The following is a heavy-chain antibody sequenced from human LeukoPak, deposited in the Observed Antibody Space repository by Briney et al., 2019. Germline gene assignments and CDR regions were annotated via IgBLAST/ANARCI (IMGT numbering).Heavy chain of an antibody. CDR1: GGSISSSSYY. D-gene: IGHD1-7*01. CDR3: ARHGGTTNYFDY. Sequence: SETLSLTCTVSGGSISSSSYYWGWIRQPPGKGLEWIGSIYYSGSTYYNPSLKSRVTISVDTSKIQFSLKLSSVTAADTAVYYCARHGGTTNYFDYWGQGTLVTVSS. V-gene: IGHV4-39*01. CDR2: IYYSGST. J-gene: IGHJ4*02.